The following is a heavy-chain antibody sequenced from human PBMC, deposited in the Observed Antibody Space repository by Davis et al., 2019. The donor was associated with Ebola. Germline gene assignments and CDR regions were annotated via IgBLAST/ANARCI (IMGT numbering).Heavy chain of an antibody. CDR2: IYYSGST. Sequence: PSETLSLTCPVSGGPISSYYWSWIRQPPGKGLEWIGYIYYSGSTDYNPSLKSRVSISLDTSKNQFSLKLSAVTAANTAVYYGARLGALGIVTTTFYFDYWGQGTLVAVSS. J-gene: IGHJ4*02. CDR1: GGPISSYY. D-gene: IGHD5-12*01. V-gene: IGHV4-59*08. CDR3: ARLGALGIVTTTFYFDY.